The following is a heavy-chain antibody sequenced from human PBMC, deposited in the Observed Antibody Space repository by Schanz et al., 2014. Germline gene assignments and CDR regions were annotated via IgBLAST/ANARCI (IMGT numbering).Heavy chain of an antibody. CDR3: ARELCSSTTCYVRYDP. V-gene: IGHV1-2*06. J-gene: IGHJ5*02. CDR2: FT. D-gene: IGHD2-2*01. Sequence: QVQLVQSGAEVKKPGASVKVSCQASGYSFSAYYIHWMRQAPGQGLEWLGRFTHISQKFQGRVTMTRETSSTTAYMELNSLRSDDTAVYYCARELCSSTTCYVRYDPWGQGTLVTVSS. CDR1: GYSFSAYY.